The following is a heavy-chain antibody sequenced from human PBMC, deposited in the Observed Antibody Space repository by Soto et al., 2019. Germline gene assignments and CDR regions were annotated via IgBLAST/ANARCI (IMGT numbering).Heavy chain of an antibody. V-gene: IGHV4-31*03. CDR1: GGSISSGGYY. CDR2: IYYSGST. J-gene: IGHJ6*02. Sequence: PSETLSLTCTVSGGSISSGGYYWSWIRQHPGKGLEWIGYIYYSGSTYYNPSLKSRVTISVDTSKNQFSLKLSSVTAADTAVYYCARAYCSTPSCYSRHYYYGMHVPGQATTVTGSS. CDR3: ARAYCSTPSCYSRHYYYGMHV. D-gene: IGHD2-2*01.